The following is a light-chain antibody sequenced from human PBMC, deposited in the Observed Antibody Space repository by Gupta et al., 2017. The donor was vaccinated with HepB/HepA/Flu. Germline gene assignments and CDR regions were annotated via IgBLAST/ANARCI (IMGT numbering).Light chain of an antibody. CDR3: GTWDDSMSGVV. CDR2: KYK. Sequence: QSVLTQPPSLSAAPGQKVTISCSGSSSNIGNNYVSWYQQFSGTAPKHLIYKYKKRSSGIPGCSSGYKAGTATNVGRNGVQRGEEADYYCGTWDDSMSGVVFGGGTKPTVL. CDR1: SSNIGNNY. V-gene: IGLV1-51*02. J-gene: IGLJ2*01.